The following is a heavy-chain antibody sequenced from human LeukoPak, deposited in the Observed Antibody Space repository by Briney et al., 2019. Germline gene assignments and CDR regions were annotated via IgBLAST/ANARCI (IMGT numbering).Heavy chain of an antibody. V-gene: IGHV3-7*01. CDR3: ARAVPSGSSFDY. CDR1: GFTFSSYW. J-gene: IGHJ4*02. CDR2: IKQDGSEK. D-gene: IGHD1-26*01. Sequence: GGSLRLSCAASGFTFSSYWMSWVRQAPGKGLGWVANIKQDGSEKYYVDSVKGRFTISRDNAKNSLYLQMNSLRAGDTAVYYCARAVPSGSSFDYWGQGTLVTVSS.